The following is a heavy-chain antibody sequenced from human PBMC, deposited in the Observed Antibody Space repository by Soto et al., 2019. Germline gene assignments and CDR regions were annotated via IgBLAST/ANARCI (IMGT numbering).Heavy chain of an antibody. V-gene: IGHV1-8*01. J-gene: IGHJ5*02. Sequence: ASVKVSCKASGYTFTIYDINWVLQATGQGLEWMGWMNPNSGNTGYAQKFQGRVTMTRNTSISTAYMELSSLRSEDTAVYYCARGRAAAGTIWFDPWGQGTLVTVSS. CDR3: ARGRAAAGTIWFDP. D-gene: IGHD6-13*01. CDR2: MNPNSGNT. CDR1: GYTFTIYD.